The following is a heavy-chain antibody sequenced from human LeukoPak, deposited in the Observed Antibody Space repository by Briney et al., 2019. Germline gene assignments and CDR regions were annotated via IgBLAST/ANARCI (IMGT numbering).Heavy chain of an antibody. J-gene: IGHJ4*02. CDR3: AKAAAAPGFDF. V-gene: IGHV3-23*01. CDR1: EFTFSSYA. CDR2: VSGSGDRM. Sequence: GGSLRLSCAAPEFTFSSYALNWVRQAPGKGLEWVATVSGSGDRMYHADSVKGRFTISRDNSKNTIYLQMNSLRAEDTALYYCAKAAAAPGFDFWGQGTLVTVSS. D-gene: IGHD6-13*01.